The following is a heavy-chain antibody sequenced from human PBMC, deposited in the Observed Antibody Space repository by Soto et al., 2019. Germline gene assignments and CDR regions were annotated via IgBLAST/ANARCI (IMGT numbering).Heavy chain of an antibody. V-gene: IGHV3-30-3*01. D-gene: IGHD4-4*01. CDR2: ISYDGSNK. CDR3: ARDHSNYYYYYGMDV. CDR1: GFTFSSYA. J-gene: IGHJ6*02. Sequence: GGSLRLSCAASGFTFSSYAMHWVRQAPGKGLEWVAVISYDGSNKYYADSVKGRFTISRDNSKNTLYLQMNSLRAEDTAVYYCARDHSNYYYYYGMDVWGQGTTVTVSS.